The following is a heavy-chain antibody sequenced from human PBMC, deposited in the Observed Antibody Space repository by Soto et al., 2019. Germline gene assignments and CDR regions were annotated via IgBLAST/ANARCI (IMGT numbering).Heavy chain of an antibody. V-gene: IGHV5-51*01. CDR2: IYPGDSDT. CDR1: GYSFTSYW. CDR3: ARRGREYSSSPLQFDP. Sequence: PGESLKISCKGSGYSFTSYWNGWVRQMPGKGLEWMGIIYPGDSDTRYSPSFQGQVTIPADKSISTAYLQWSSLKASDTAMYYCARRGREYSSSPLQFDPWGQGTQVTVSS. J-gene: IGHJ5*02. D-gene: IGHD6-6*01.